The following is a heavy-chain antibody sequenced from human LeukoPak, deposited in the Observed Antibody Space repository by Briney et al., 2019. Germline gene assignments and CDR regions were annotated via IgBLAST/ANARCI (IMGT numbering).Heavy chain of an antibody. V-gene: IGHV4-31*03. CDR2: IYRSGST. J-gene: IGHJ4*02. CDR1: GVSISSGGHY. Sequence: SETLSLTCTLSGVSISSGGHYWGWIRQHPGKGLEWIGYIYRSGSTYYNPSLKSRVTISVDASKNLFSLRLSSVSAADTAVYYCARGKPNGDYGIDSWGQGTLVTVSS. CDR3: ARGKPNGDYGIDS. D-gene: IGHD4-17*01.